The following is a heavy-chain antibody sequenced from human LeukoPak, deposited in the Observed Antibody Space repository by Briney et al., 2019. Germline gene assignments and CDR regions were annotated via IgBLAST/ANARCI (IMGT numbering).Heavy chain of an antibody. CDR1: GFTFNSYG. V-gene: IGHV3-30*03. D-gene: IGHD4-11*01. Sequence: GRSLRLSCAASGFTFNSYGMHWVRQAPGKGLEWVAVISYDGSNKYYADSVKGRFTISRDNSKNTLYLQMNSLRAEDTAVYYCARDGRTTVTSYLFCYMDVWGKGTTVTVSS. J-gene: IGHJ6*03. CDR3: ARDGRTTVTSYLFCYMDV. CDR2: ISYDGSNK.